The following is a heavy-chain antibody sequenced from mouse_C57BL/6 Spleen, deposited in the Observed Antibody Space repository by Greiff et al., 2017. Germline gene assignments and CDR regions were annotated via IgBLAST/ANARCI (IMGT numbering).Heavy chain of an antibody. J-gene: IGHJ2*01. CDR3: ARSYGSYFDY. CDR2: IYPGDGDT. CDR1: GYAFSSSW. V-gene: IGHV1-82*01. D-gene: IGHD1-1*01. Sequence: VQLQQSGPELVKPGASVKISCKASGYAFSSSWMNWVKQRPGTGLEWIGRIYPGDGDTNYNGKFKGKATLTADKSSSTAYMQLSSLTSEYSAVYFCARSYGSYFDYWGQGTTLTVSS.